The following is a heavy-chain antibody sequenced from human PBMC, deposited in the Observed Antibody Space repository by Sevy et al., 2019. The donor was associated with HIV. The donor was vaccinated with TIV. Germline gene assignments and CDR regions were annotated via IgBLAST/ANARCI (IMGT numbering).Heavy chain of an antibody. Sequence: SETRSLTCTIFGGSISAYYWSWFRQPPGRGLEYIGYIYYSGSTNYKPSLKSRVTISVDTSKNQFSLWLTSVTTADTATYYCARAPPVRSGDDSLNWFDPWGQGALVTVSS. CDR2: IYYSGST. J-gene: IGHJ5*02. V-gene: IGHV4-59*01. CDR1: GGSISAYY. D-gene: IGHD6-25*01. CDR3: ARAPPVRSGDDSLNWFDP.